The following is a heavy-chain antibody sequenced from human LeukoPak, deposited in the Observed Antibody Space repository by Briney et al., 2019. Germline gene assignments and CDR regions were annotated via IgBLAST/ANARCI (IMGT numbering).Heavy chain of an antibody. D-gene: IGHD4-17*01. CDR3: ARGLNRNDYGDYGY. Sequence: PSETLSLTCTVSGGSINSSSYYWGWVRQPPGKGLEWIGSMYYRGSTYYNPSLKSRVTISVDTSKNQFSLKLSSVTAADTAVYYCARGLNRNDYGDYGYWGQGTLVTVSS. CDR2: MYYRGST. V-gene: IGHV4-39*07. J-gene: IGHJ4*02. CDR1: GGSINSSSYY.